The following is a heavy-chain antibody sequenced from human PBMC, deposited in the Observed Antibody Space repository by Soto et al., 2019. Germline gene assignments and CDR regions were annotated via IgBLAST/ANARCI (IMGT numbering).Heavy chain of an antibody. Sequence: PSETLSLTCTVSGGSISSYYWSWIRQPPGKGLEWIGYIYYSGSTNYNPSLKSRVTISVDTSKNQISLKLSSVTAADTAVYYCARDNIVSKGYGMDVWGQGTTVTVSS. J-gene: IGHJ6*02. D-gene: IGHD5-12*01. CDR2: IYYSGST. CDR3: ARDNIVSKGYGMDV. CDR1: GGSISSYY. V-gene: IGHV4-59*12.